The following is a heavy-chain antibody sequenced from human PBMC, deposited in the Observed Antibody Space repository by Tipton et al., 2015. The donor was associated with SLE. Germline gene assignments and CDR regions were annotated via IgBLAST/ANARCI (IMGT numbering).Heavy chain of an antibody. CDR2: INHSGST. D-gene: IGHD2-8*01. CDR3: ARATKGYYFDY. Sequence: TLSLTCAVYGGSFSGYYWSWIRQPPGKGLEWIGEINHSGSTNYNPSLKSRVTISVDTSKNQFPLKLSSVTAADTAVYYCARATKGYYFDYWGQGTLVTVSS. CDR1: GGSFSGYY. J-gene: IGHJ4*02. V-gene: IGHV4-34*01.